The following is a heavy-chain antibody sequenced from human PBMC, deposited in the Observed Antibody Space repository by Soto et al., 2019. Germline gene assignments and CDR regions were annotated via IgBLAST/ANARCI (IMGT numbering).Heavy chain of an antibody. J-gene: IGHJ6*02. Sequence: PGGSLRLSCAASGFTFSSYGMDWVRQAPGKGLEWVAIIWYDGEEKYYADSVKGRFTISRDNSKNTLYLQMNSLRAEDTAVYYCARDERDFRSGLKFYGMDVWGQGTKVTVSS. CDR2: IWYDGEEK. D-gene: IGHD3-3*01. CDR1: GFTFSSYG. V-gene: IGHV3-33*01. CDR3: ARDERDFRSGLKFYGMDV.